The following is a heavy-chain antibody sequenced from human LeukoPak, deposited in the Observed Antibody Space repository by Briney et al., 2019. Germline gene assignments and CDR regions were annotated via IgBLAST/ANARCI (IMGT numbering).Heavy chain of an antibody. V-gene: IGHV1-18*01. J-gene: IGHJ6*03. D-gene: IGHD5-18*01. CDR3: AREHSYGYGVLHYYYYMDV. CDR1: GYTFTNYA. Sequence: ASVKVSCKASGYTFTNYAISWVRQAPGQGLEWVGWISAYNGNTNYAQKLQGRVTMTRDMSTSTVYMELSSLRSEDTAVYYCAREHSYGYGVLHYYYYMDVWGKGTTVTVSS. CDR2: ISAYNGNT.